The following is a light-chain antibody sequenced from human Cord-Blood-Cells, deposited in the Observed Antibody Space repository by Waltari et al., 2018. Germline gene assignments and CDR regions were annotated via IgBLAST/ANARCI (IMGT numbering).Light chain of an antibody. CDR2: AAS. Sequence: DIQMTQSPSSLSASVGDRVTIPCRASQSISSYLNWYQQKPGKAPKPLIYAASSLQSGVPSRFSGSGSRTDFTLTISSLQPEDFATYYCQQSYSTPLTFGGGTKVEIK. J-gene: IGKJ4*01. CDR3: QQSYSTPLT. CDR1: QSISSY. V-gene: IGKV1-39*01.